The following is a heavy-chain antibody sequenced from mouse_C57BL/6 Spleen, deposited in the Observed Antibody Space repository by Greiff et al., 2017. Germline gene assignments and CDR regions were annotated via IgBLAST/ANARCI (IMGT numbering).Heavy chain of an antibody. CDR1: GYTFTDYY. D-gene: IGHD3-2*02. V-gene: IGHV1-76*01. Sequence: QVQLQQSGAELVRPGASVKLSCKASGYTFTDYYINWVKQRPGQGLEWIARIYPGSGNTYYNEKFKGKATLTAEKSSSTAYMQLSSLTSEDSAVYFCARGAAQATYGAWFAYWGQGTLVTVSA. CDR2: IYPGSGNT. J-gene: IGHJ3*01. CDR3: ARGAAQATYGAWFAY.